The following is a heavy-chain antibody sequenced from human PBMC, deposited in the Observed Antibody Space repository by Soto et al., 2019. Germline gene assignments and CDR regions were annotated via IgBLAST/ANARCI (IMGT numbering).Heavy chain of an antibody. V-gene: IGHV1-69*13. D-gene: IGHD3-16*01. CDR1: GDTFSSYA. CDR3: ARVLGTVVLGISSDYYYGMDV. Sequence: ASVTVSCTASGDTFSSYAISWVRQAPGQGLEWMGGIIPIFGTANYAQKFQGRVTITADESTSTAYMELSSLRSEGTTVYYCARVLGTVVLGISSDYYYGMDVWGQGTTVTVSS. CDR2: IIPIFGTA. J-gene: IGHJ6*02.